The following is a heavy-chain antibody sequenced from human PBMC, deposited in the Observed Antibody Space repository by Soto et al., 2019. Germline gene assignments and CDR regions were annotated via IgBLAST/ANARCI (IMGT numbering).Heavy chain of an antibody. Sequence: GGSLRLSCAASAFTFSSYWMSWVCQAPGKGLEWVANIKQDGSEKYYVDSVKGRFTISRDNAKNSLYLQMNSLRAEDTAVYYCARDLFEAARRGEYAFDIWGQGTMVTVSS. V-gene: IGHV3-7*03. CDR3: ARDLFEAARRGEYAFDI. D-gene: IGHD3-16*01. CDR1: AFTFSSYW. J-gene: IGHJ3*02. CDR2: IKQDGSEK.